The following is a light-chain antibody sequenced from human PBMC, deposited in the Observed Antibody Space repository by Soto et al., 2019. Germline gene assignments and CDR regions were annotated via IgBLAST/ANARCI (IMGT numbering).Light chain of an antibody. CDR1: QSVSSSY. Sequence: EIVLTQSPGTLSLSPGERSTLSCRASQSVSSSYLAWYQQKPGQAPRXXIYGASSRATGIPDRFSGIGSGTDFTINLSRLEPEDFEVYDCQQYGSSPLTFGQGTRREI. CDR2: GAS. V-gene: IGKV3-20*01. J-gene: IGKJ5*01. CDR3: QQYGSSPLT.